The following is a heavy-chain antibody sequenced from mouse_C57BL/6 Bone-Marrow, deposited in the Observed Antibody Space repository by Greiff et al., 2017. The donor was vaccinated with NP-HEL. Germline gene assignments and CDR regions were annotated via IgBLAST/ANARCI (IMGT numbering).Heavy chain of an antibody. CDR2: IHPNSGST. V-gene: IGHV1-64*01. CDR3: ANIYDGYYYAMDY. J-gene: IGHJ4*01. Sequence: QVQLKQPGAELVKPGASVKLSCKASGYTFTSYWMHWVKQRPGQGLEWIGMIHPNSGSTNYNEKFKSKATLTVDKSSSTAYMQLSSLTSEDSAVYYCANIYDGYYYAMDYWGQGTSVTVSS. D-gene: IGHD2-3*01. CDR1: GYTFTSYW.